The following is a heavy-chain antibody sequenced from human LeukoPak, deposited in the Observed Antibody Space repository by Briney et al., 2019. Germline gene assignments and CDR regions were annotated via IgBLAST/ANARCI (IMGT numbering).Heavy chain of an antibody. Sequence: GGSLRLSCAASGFTFSSYSMNWVRQAPGKGLEWVSSISSSSSYIYYADSVKGRFTISRDNAKNSLCLQMNSLRAEDTAVYYCARGKDGNNWFNPWGQGTLVTVSS. V-gene: IGHV3-21*01. CDR1: GFTFSSYS. CDR3: ARGKDGNNWFNP. D-gene: IGHD4-17*01. J-gene: IGHJ5*02. CDR2: ISSSSSYI.